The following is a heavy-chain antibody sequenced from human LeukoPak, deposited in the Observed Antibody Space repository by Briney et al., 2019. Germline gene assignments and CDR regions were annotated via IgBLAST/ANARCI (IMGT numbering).Heavy chain of an antibody. CDR1: GYAFTSYD. CDR3: ATQTLVRGVMGSYSPFDN. D-gene: IGHD3-10*01. CDR2: MNPNSGNT. J-gene: IGHJ4*02. Sequence: ASVKVSCKASGYAFTSYDINWVRQATGQGLEWMGWMNPNSGNTGYAQKFQGRVTMTRNTSISTAYMELSSLRAEDTALYYCATQTLVRGVMGSYSPFDNWGQGTLVTVSS. V-gene: IGHV1-8*02.